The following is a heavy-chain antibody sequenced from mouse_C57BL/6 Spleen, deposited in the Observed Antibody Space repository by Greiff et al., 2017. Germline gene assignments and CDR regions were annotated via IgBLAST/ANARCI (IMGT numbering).Heavy chain of an antibody. CDR2: IYPRSGNT. V-gene: IGHV1-81*01. D-gene: IGHD4-1*01. CDR3: ARESPHWLDY. CDR1: GYTFTSYG. Sequence: VQLQQSGAELARPGASVKLSCKASGYTFTSYGISWVKQRTGQGLEWIGEIYPRSGNTYYNEKFKGKATRTADKSSSTAYMELRSLTSEDSAVYFCARESPHWLDYWGQGTTLTVSS. J-gene: IGHJ2*01.